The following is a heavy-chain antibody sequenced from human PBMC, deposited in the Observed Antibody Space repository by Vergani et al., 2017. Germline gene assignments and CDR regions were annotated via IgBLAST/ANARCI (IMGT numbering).Heavy chain of an antibody. CDR1: GYTFTSYG. CDR3: AREGRTQLERLKGFDY. CDR2: ISAYNGNT. Sequence: QVQLVQSGAEVKKPGASVKVSCKASGYTFTSYGISWVRQAPGQGLEWMGWISAYNGNTNYAQKLQGRVTMTTDTSTSTADMELRSLRSDDTAVYYCAREGRTQLERLKGFDYWGQGTLVTVSS. D-gene: IGHD1-1*01. J-gene: IGHJ4*02. V-gene: IGHV1-18*01.